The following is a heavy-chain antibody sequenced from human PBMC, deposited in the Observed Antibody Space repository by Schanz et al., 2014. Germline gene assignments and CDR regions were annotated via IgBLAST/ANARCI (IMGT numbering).Heavy chain of an antibody. Sequence: EVQLVESGGGLAQPGGSLRLSCAASGFNFSSYGMHWVRQAPGKGLEWVGRIKSKTDGGTTDYAAPVKGRFTISRDDSKNTLFLQMNSLKTEDTAVYYCTTYCDGGCAIDNWGQGALVTVSS. CDR1: GFNFSSYG. V-gene: IGHV3-15*01. D-gene: IGHD6-19*01. J-gene: IGHJ4*02. CDR3: TTYCDGGCAIDN. CDR2: IKSKTDGGTT.